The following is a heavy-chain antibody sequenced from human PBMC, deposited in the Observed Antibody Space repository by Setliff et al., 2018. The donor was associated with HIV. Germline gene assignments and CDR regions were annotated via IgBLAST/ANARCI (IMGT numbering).Heavy chain of an antibody. CDR1: GGSFSGYY. V-gene: IGHV4-34*01. Sequence: KTSETLSLTCAVYGGSFSGYYWSWIRQSPGKGLEWIGEINHTGSTNYIPSLKSRLTMSVDTSKNQFSLKLSSVTAADTAVYFCARPRVGDDAFNIWSQGTLVTVSS. CDR2: INHTGST. CDR3: ARPRVGDDAFNI. J-gene: IGHJ3*02.